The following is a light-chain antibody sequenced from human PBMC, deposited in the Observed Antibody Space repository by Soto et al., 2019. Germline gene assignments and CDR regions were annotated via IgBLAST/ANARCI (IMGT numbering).Light chain of an antibody. CDR2: KVS. J-gene: IGKJ5*01. CDR1: QRLVHSDGIAY. Sequence: VVMSQTPLSLPVTLGQPASISCRSNQRLVHSDGIAYCSWFQQRPGRSPRRLIYKVSNRDSGVPARFSGSGSGTDFALKIISVEAEDVGLYYCMQSTLRPITFAQGTRLEIK. CDR3: MQSTLRPIT. V-gene: IGKV2-30*02.